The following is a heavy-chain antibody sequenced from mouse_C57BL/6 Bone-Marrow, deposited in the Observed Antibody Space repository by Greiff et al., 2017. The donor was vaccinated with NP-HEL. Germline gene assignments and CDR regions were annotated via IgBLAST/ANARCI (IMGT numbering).Heavy chain of an antibody. J-gene: IGHJ2*01. V-gene: IGHV1-64*01. D-gene: IGHD1-1*01. CDR2: IHPNSGST. Sequence: VQLQQPGAELVKPGASVKLSCKASGYTFTSYWMHWVKQRPGQGLEWIGMIHPNSGSTNDNEKFKSKATLTVDKSSSTAYMQLSSLTSEDSAVYYCLYYYGSRDYWGQGTTLTVSS. CDR3: LYYYGSRDY. CDR1: GYTFTSYW.